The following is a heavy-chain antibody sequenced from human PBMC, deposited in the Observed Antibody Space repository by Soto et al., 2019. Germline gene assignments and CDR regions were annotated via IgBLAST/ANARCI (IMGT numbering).Heavy chain of an antibody. D-gene: IGHD2-2*01. CDR3: VRDVVVPAAGYMDV. CDR1: GYTFPRPY. Sequence: ASVTGSCKASGYTFPRPYMHWVRQAPGQGLEWTGIVNPSGGTTSYAQKFQGRVTMTRDTSTSTVYMEVSSLEFEDSAVYYCVRDVVVPAAGYMDVWGKGTPVTVSS. V-gene: IGHV1-46*03. J-gene: IGHJ6*03. CDR2: VNPSGGTT.